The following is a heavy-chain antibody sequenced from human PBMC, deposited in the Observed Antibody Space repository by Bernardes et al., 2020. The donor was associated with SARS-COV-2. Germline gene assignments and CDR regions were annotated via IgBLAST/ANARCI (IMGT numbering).Heavy chain of an antibody. CDR3: AKDKVPDGRWDIDY. D-gene: IGHD5-12*01. J-gene: IGHJ4*02. CDR2: IYRGGDAT. Sequence: GGSLRLSCAGSGFNFGGYSVNWVRQPPGKGLEWVSSIYRGGDATFYADSVKGRFTISRDNSKNTVFLQMNNLRVDDTAVYFCAKDKVPDGRWDIDYWGQGTLVTVSS. CDR1: GFNFGGYS. V-gene: IGHV3-23*01.